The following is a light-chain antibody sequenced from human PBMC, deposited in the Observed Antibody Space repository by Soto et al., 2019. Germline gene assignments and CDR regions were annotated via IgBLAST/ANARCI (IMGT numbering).Light chain of an antibody. CDR2: GAS. V-gene: IGKV1-39*01. CDR3: QQSYSTPKT. J-gene: IGKJ1*01. Sequence: DIQMTQSPSSLSASVGDRVTVTCRSSQSISNYLNWYQQKPGKAPKLLIYGASNLQTGVPSRFRGSASGTDFTLNISSLQPEDFATYYCQQSYSTPKTFGQGTKVDI. CDR1: QSISNY.